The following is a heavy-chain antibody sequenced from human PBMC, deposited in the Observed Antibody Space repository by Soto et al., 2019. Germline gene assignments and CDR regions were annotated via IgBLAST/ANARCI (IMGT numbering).Heavy chain of an antibody. J-gene: IGHJ6*02. CDR3: AKVAAMVTSWYYYYGMDV. V-gene: IGHV3-23*01. CDR1: GFTFSSYA. CDR2: ISGSGGST. Sequence: VGSLRLSCAASGFTFSSYAMSWVRQAPGKGLEWASAISGSGGSTYYADSVKGRFTISRDNSKNTLYLQMNSLRAEDTAVYYCAKVAAMVTSWYYYYGMDVRGQGTTVTVSS. D-gene: IGHD5-18*01.